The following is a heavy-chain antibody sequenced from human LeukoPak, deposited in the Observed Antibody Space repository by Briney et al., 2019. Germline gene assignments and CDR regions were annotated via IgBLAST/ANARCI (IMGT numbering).Heavy chain of an antibody. V-gene: IGHV4-4*07. CDR1: GGSISTYY. J-gene: IGHJ3*02. CDR3: ARPAYGGGPDAFDI. D-gene: IGHD4-23*01. CDR2: IYSSGST. Sequence: SETLSLTCTVSGGSISTYYWSWIRQPAGKDLEWIGHIYSSGSTNYNPSLKSRVTMSVDTSKNQLSLKLNSVTAADTAVYYCARPAYGGGPDAFDIWGQGTMVTVSS.